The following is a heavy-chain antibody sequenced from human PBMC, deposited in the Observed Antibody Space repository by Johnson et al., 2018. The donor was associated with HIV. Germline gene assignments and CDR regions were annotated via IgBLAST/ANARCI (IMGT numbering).Heavy chain of an antibody. D-gene: IGHD2-8*01. Sequence: DVQVVECGGGLVQPGGSLRLSCAASGFSVSSNYMSWVRQAPGKGLEWVSVIFGGGTTYYTDSVKGRFTISRDNSKNTRYLQMNSLRAEDTAVYYCARDPFPRCFALDIWGQGTMFIVSS. CDR1: GFSVSSNY. CDR3: ARDPFPRCFALDI. CDR2: IFGGGTT. V-gene: IGHV3-66*01. J-gene: IGHJ3*02.